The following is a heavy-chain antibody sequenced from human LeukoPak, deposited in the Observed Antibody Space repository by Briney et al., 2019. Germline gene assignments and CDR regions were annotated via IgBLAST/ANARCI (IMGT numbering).Heavy chain of an antibody. CDR2: ISAYNGNT. CDR1: GYTLTSYG. Sequence: GASVKVSCKASGYTLTSYGISWVRQAPGQGLEWMGWISAYNGNTNYAQKLQGRVTMTTDTSTSTAYMELRSLRSDDTAVYYCARNYDILTGYYNTPYFGYWGQGTLVTVSS. D-gene: IGHD3-9*01. CDR3: ARNYDILTGYYNTPYFGY. J-gene: IGHJ4*02. V-gene: IGHV1-18*01.